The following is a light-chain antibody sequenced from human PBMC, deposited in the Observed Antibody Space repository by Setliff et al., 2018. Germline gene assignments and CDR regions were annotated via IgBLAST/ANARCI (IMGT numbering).Light chain of an antibody. J-gene: IGLJ1*01. CDR3: FSYASSGSYV. Sequence: QSALTQAASVSGSPGQSVTISRTGSSSDVGGYDYVSWYQHHPGRAPKFIIYDVRYRPSGVSNRFSGSKSGNTASLTISGLQAEDEADYYCFSYASSGSYVFGTGTKVTVL. CDR1: SSDVGGYDY. V-gene: IGLV2-14*03. CDR2: DVR.